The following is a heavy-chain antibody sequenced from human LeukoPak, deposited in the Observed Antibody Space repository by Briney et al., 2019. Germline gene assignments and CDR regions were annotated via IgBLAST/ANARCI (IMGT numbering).Heavy chain of an antibody. V-gene: IGHV3-30*04. D-gene: IGHD3-22*01. CDR1: GFTLSTNA. Sequence: GGSLRLSCLTSGFTLSTNAMSWVRQAPGKGLEWVAVISYDGSNKYYADSVKGRFTISRDNSKNTLYLQMNSLRAEDTAVYYCARDGPTAPITMIVVAQYFGWFDPWGQGTLVTVSS. CDR3: ARDGPTAPITMIVVAQYFGWFDP. J-gene: IGHJ5*02. CDR2: ISYDGSNK.